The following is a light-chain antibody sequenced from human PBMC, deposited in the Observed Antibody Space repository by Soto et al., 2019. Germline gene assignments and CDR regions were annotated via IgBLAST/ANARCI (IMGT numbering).Light chain of an antibody. V-gene: IGLV2-14*01. CDR2: DVT. J-gene: IGLJ2*01. CDR3: SSYTGAGTLGV. CDR1: SSDGGGYDY. Sequence: QSALTQPASVSGSPGQSITISCTGSSSDGGGYDYVSWYQQHPGKAPKLMVYDVTVRPSGVSNRFSGSKSGNTASLTISGLQAEDEADYYCSSYTGAGTLGVFGGGTKLTVL.